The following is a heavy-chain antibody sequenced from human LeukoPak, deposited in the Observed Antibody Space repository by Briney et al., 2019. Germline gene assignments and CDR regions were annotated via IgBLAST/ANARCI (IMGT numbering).Heavy chain of an antibody. Sequence: GGSLRLSCATSGFTFSSYRMNWVRQAPGKGLEWVSSISSGNNYIYYADSVKGRFTISRDNAKNSLYLQMNSLRAEDTAVYYCARGPTTTTDLDDYWGQGTLVTVSS. J-gene: IGHJ4*02. V-gene: IGHV3-21*01. CDR2: ISSGNNYI. D-gene: IGHD3/OR15-3a*01. CDR3: ARGPTTTTDLDDY. CDR1: GFTFSSYR.